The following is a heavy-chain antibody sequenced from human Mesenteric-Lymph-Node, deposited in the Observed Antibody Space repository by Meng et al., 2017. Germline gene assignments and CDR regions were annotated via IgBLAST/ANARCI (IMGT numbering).Heavy chain of an antibody. Sequence: GGSLRLSCAASGFIFSTYAMSWVRQAPGKGLEWVSTIGSGGRITYYADSVKGRFTISRDNSKNTLCLQMNSLRAEDTAVYFCANRGYIYGSPYYFDYWGQGTLVTVSS. CDR1: GFIFSTYA. CDR3: ANRGYIYGSPYYFDY. D-gene: IGHD5-18*01. CDR2: IGSGGRIT. V-gene: IGHV3-23*01. J-gene: IGHJ4*02.